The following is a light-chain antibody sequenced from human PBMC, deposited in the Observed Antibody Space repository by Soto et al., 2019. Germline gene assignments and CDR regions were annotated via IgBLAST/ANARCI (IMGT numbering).Light chain of an antibody. Sequence: QSVLTQPASVSGSPGQSITISCTGSSSDVGNYNYVSWYQQHPGKAPKLMIYDVSTRPSGVSNRFSGSKSGNTASLTISGLQAEDEADYFCASYTSSSTYVFGTGTKVTV. J-gene: IGLJ1*01. CDR1: SSDVGNYNY. CDR2: DVS. CDR3: ASYTSSSTYV. V-gene: IGLV2-14*03.